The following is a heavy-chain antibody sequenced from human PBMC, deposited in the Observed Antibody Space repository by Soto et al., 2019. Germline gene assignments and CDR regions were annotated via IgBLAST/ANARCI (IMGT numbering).Heavy chain of an antibody. CDR3: ATGCSSTSCYPGAY. V-gene: IGHV1-24*01. Sequence: ASVKVSCKVSGYTLTELSMHWVRQAPGKGLEWMGGFGPEDGETIYAQKFQGRVTMTEDTSTDTAYMELSSLRSEDTAVYYCATGCSSTSCYPGAYWGQGTLVTVSS. J-gene: IGHJ4*02. D-gene: IGHD2-2*01. CDR2: FGPEDGET. CDR1: GYTLTELS.